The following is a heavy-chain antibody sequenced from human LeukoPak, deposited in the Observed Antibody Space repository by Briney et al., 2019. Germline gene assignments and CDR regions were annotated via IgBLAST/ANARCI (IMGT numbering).Heavy chain of an antibody. D-gene: IGHD3-9*01. CDR2: IYSSGNT. Sequence: SETLSLTCTVSGPSIDSYYWSWIRQPAGRGLEWIGRIYSSGNTDYNPALKSRVIMSIDTSRNQLSLKLTSVTAADTAVYYCARDYDKAFDSWGQGTLVTVSS. J-gene: IGHJ4*02. CDR1: GPSIDSYY. CDR3: ARDYDKAFDS. V-gene: IGHV4-4*07.